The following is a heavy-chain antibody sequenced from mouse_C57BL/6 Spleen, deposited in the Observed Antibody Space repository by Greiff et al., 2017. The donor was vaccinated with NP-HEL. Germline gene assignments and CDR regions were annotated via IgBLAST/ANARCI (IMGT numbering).Heavy chain of an antibody. CDR2: INYDGSST. CDR3: ATYYSNYDAMDY. J-gene: IGHJ4*01. CDR1: GFTFSDYY. Sequence: EVQLVESEGGLVQPGSSMKLSCTASGFTFSDYYMAWVRQVPEKGLEWVANINYDGSSTYYLDSLKSRFIISRDNAKNILYLQMSSLKSEDTATYYCATYYSNYDAMDYWGQGTSVTVSS. D-gene: IGHD2-5*01. V-gene: IGHV5-16*01.